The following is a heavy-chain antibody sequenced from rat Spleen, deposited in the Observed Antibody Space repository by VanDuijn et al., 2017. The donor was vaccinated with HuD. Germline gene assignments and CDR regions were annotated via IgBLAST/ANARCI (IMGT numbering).Heavy chain of an antibody. D-gene: IGHD1-7*01. J-gene: IGHJ2*01. CDR2: INSAGST. CDR1: GYSIASSYR. V-gene: IGHV3-3*01. CDR3: ARLHYGLDF. Sequence: EVQLQESGPGLVKYSQSLSLTCSVTGYSIASSYRWNWIRKFPGNKLEWMGYINSAGSTKYNPSLKSRISITRDKSKNQFFLQVNSVTPDDTATYYCARLHYGLDFWGQGVMVTVSS.